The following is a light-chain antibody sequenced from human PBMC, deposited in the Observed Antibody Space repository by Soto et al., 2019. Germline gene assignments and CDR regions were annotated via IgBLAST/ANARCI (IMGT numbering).Light chain of an antibody. CDR1: LGISGY. J-gene: IGKJ4*01. Sequence: DIQLTQSPSFLSASVGDRVTMTCRASLGISGYLAWYQQKPGKVPRLLIYSASSLQSGVPSRFSGSGSGTEFTLTISSLQPQDFESYYCQQHDRYPFTFGGRTKVEI. V-gene: IGKV1-9*01. CDR3: QQHDRYPFT. CDR2: SAS.